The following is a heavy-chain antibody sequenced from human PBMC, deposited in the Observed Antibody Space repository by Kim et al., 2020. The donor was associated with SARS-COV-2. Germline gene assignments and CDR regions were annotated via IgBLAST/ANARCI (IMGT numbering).Heavy chain of an antibody. Sequence: YYADSVTGRFTISRDNAKNSLYLQMTGLRAEDTAVYYCARAYSSGWLDYWGQGTLVTVSS. CDR3: ARAYSSGWLDY. J-gene: IGHJ4*02. V-gene: IGHV3-21*01. D-gene: IGHD6-19*01.